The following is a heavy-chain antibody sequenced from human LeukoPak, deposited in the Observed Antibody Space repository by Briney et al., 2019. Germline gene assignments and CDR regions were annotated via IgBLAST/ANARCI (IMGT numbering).Heavy chain of an antibody. J-gene: IGHJ4*02. D-gene: IGHD2-2*01. CDR2: ISSSGGTM. V-gene: IGHV3-48*03. CDR3: ARVVNQLPYS. Sequence: GGSLRLSCAASGFSFSSYEMNWVRQAPGKGLEWVSYISSSGGTMYYADSVKGRFTISRDNAKNSLFLQMNSLRAEDTAVYYCARVVNQLPYSWGQGALVTVSS. CDR1: GFSFSSYE.